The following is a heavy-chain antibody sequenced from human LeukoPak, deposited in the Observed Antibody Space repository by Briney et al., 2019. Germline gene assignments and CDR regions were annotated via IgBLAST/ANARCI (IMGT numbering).Heavy chain of an antibody. Sequence: SETLSLTCTVSGASISSSKSYWSWIRQPPGKGLEWIGEINHSGSTNYNPSLKSRVTISVDTSKNQFSLKLSSVTAADTAVYYCARGLGSSSWPDAFDIWGQGTMVTVSS. CDR3: ARGLGSSSWPDAFDI. J-gene: IGHJ3*02. D-gene: IGHD6-13*01. CDR1: GASISSSKSY. V-gene: IGHV4-39*07. CDR2: INHSGST.